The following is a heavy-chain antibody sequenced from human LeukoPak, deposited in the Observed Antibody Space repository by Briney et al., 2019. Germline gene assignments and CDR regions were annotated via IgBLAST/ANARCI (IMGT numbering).Heavy chain of an antibody. CDR3: AKGGLAGRHNY. CDR2: IQNDGSDK. D-gene: IGHD6-25*01. Sequence: TGGSLRLSCAASGINFRSSGMHWVRQAPGKGLEWVTFIQNDGSDKSYAASVQGRFTISRDNSKNTLYLQMNSLRAEDTAVYYCAKGGLAGRHNYWGQGTLVTVSS. J-gene: IGHJ4*02. CDR1: GINFRSSG. V-gene: IGHV3-30*02.